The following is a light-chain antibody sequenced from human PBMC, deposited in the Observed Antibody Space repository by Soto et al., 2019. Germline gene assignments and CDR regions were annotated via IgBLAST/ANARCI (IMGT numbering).Light chain of an antibody. Sequence: QSVLTQPPSVSGAPGQMVTISCTGSSSNIGAGYDVHWYQQFPGTAPKLLICGNSNRPSGVPDRFSGSKSGTSASLAITGLQAEDEADYYCQSYDSSLSGVFGSGTKVTVL. CDR1: SSNIGAGYD. CDR2: GNS. J-gene: IGLJ1*01. CDR3: QSYDSSLSGV. V-gene: IGLV1-40*01.